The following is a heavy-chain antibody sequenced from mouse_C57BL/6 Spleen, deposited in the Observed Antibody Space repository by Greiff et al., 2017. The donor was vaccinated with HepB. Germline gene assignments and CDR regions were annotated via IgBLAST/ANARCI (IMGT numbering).Heavy chain of an antibody. D-gene: IGHD1-1*01. Sequence: VKLQESGAELVRPGASVTLSCKASGYTFTDYEMHWVKQTPVHGLEWIGAIDPETGGTAYNQKFKGKAILTADKSSSTAYMELRSLTSEDSAVYYCTRAGYYGSSYYAMDYWGQGTSVTVSS. CDR2: IDPETGGT. V-gene: IGHV1-15*01. CDR3: TRAGYYGSSYYAMDY. J-gene: IGHJ4*01. CDR1: GYTFTDYE.